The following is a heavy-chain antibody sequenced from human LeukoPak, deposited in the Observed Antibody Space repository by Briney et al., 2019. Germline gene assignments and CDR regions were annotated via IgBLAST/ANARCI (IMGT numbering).Heavy chain of an antibody. CDR2: IYYTGAT. D-gene: IGHD5-18*01. CDR3: ARAGYSYGTGYYFDY. J-gene: IGHJ4*02. V-gene: IGHV4-59*01. Sequence: PSETLSLTCTVSGGSIGSYYWSWIRLPPGKGLEWIGYIYYTGATYYNPSLKSRVTISLDTSKNQFSLKLSSVTAADAAVYYCARAGYSYGTGYYFDYWGQGALVTVSS. CDR1: GGSIGSYY.